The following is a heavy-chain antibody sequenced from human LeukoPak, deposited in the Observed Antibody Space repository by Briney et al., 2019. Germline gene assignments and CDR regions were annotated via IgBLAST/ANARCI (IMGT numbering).Heavy chain of an antibody. Sequence: PSETLSLTCTVSGGSISSGSYYWSWIRQPAGKGLEWIGRIYTSGSTNYNPSLKSRVTISVDTSKNQFSLKLSSVTAADTAVYYCARQSGNWFDPWGQGTLVTVSS. CDR2: IYTSGST. CDR3: ARQSGNWFDP. V-gene: IGHV4-61*02. J-gene: IGHJ5*02. CDR1: GGSISSGSYY.